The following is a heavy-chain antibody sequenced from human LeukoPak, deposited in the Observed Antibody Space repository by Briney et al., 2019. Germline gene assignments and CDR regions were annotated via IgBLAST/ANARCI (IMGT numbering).Heavy chain of an antibody. Sequence: NPGGSLRLSCAAAGFTLSDYYMSWIRQAPGQGLKWVSCISSIGTNTNYADSVKGRFTISRDNAKNSVHLQMNSLRAEDTAVYYCARVRYSSGWYDFDYWGQGTLVTVSS. V-gene: IGHV3-11*04. CDR2: ISSIGTNT. D-gene: IGHD6-19*01. CDR1: GFTLSDYY. J-gene: IGHJ4*02. CDR3: ARVRYSSGWYDFDY.